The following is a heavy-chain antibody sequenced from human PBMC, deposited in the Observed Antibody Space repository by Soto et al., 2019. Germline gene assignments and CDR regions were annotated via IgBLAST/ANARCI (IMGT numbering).Heavy chain of an antibody. D-gene: IGHD3-3*01. Sequence: EVQLVESGGGLVQPGRSLRLSCAASGFTFDDYAMHWVRQAPGKGLEWVSGISWNSGSIGYADSVKGRFTISRDNAKKSLYLQMNSLRAEGTTVYYCSKDASPYYDFGSGYPNCFDPWGQGTLVTVAS. CDR1: GFTFDDYA. J-gene: IGHJ5*02. V-gene: IGHV3-9*01. CDR3: SKDASPYYDFGSGYPNCFDP. CDR2: ISWNSGSI.